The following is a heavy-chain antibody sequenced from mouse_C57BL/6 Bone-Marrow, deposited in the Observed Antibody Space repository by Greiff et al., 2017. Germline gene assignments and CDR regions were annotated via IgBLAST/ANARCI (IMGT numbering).Heavy chain of an antibody. Sequence: QVQLQQPGAELVRPGTSVKLSCKASGYTFTSYWMHWVKQRPGQGLEWIGVIDPSDSYTNYNQKFKGKATLTVDTSSSTAYMQLSSLTSEESAVYYCARRRLRRGGFAYWGQGTLVTVSA. CDR1: GYTFTSYW. J-gene: IGHJ3*01. CDR3: ARRRLRRGGFAY. CDR2: IDPSDSYT. V-gene: IGHV1-59*01. D-gene: IGHD2-4*01.